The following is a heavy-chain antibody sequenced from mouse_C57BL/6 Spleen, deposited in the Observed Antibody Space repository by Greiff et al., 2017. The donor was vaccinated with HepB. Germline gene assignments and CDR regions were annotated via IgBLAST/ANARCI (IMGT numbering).Heavy chain of an antibody. CDR1: GFTFSSYA. D-gene: IGHD2-4*01. CDR3: ARDRGLGYYAMDY. Sequence: EVKLVESGGGLVKPGGSLKLSCAASGFTFSSYAMSWVRQTPEKRLEWVATISDGGSYTYYPDNVKGRFTISRDNAKNNLYLQMSHLKSEDTAMYYCARDRGLGYYAMDYWGQGTSVTVSS. CDR2: ISDGGSYT. J-gene: IGHJ4*01. V-gene: IGHV5-4*01.